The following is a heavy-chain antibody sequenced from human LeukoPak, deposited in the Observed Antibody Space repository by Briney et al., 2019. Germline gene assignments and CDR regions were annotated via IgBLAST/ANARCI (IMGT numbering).Heavy chain of an antibody. J-gene: IGHJ4*02. V-gene: IGHV3-9*01. CDR2: ISWNSGSI. CDR1: GFTFDDYA. D-gene: IGHD1-26*01. CDR3: ARGGRGYSGSYSGMFGY. Sequence: PGRSLRLSCAASGFTFDDYAMHWVRQAPGKGLEWVSGISWNSGSIGYADSVKGRFTISRDNAKNSLYLQMNSLRAEDTALYYCARGGRGYSGSYSGMFGYWGQGTLATVSS.